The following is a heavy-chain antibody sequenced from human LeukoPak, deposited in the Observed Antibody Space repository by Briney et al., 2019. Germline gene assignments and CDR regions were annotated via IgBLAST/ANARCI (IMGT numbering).Heavy chain of an antibody. J-gene: IGHJ4*02. V-gene: IGHV1-2*02. D-gene: IGHD2-15*01. CDR1: GYTFTGHY. Sequence: ASVKVSCRASGYTFTGHYIHWVRQAPGQGLEWMGWINPNSGDTNYAQKFQDRVTMTRDTSISTAYMELSRLSSDDTAVYYCALPPCGGGNCYFDYWGQGTLVTVSS. CDR3: ALPPCGGGNCYFDY. CDR2: INPNSGDT.